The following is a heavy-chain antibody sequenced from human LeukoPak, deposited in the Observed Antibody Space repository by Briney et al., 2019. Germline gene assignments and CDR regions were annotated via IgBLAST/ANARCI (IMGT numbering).Heavy chain of an antibody. J-gene: IGHJ4*02. D-gene: IGHD1-26*01. V-gene: IGHV3-11*04. CDR1: GCTFSDYY. Sequence: PGGSLRLSCAASGCTFSDYYMSWIRQAPGKGLEWVSYMSSSGSTICYADSVKGRFTISRDNAKNSLYLQMNSLRAEDTAVYYCARDEGATRVSDYWGQGTLVTVSS. CDR3: ARDEGATRVSDY. CDR2: MSSSGSTI.